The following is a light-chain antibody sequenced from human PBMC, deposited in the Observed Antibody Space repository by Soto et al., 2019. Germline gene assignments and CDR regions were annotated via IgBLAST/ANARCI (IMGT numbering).Light chain of an antibody. CDR1: SSNIGSNY. J-gene: IGLJ1*01. Sequence: QSVLTQPPSASGTPGQRVTISCSGRSSNIGSNYVYWYQQLQGTAPKLLIYRNNQPPSGVPDRFSGSKSGTSASLAISGLRSEYDADYYGAAWEDSRSVLVVGTGTKVTV. CDR2: RNN. V-gene: IGLV1-47*01. CDR3: AAWEDSRSVLV.